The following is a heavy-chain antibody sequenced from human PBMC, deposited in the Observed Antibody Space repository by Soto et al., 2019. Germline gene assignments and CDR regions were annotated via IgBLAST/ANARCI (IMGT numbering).Heavy chain of an antibody. V-gene: IGHV1-69*13. Sequence: SVKVSCKASGGTFSSYTISWVRQAPGQGLEWMGGIIPIFGTANYAQKFQGRVTITADESTSTAYMELSSLRSEDTAVYYCARSPTTEGVHWFDPWGQGTLVTVSS. D-gene: IGHD4-17*01. CDR1: GGTFSSYT. J-gene: IGHJ5*02. CDR3: ARSPTTEGVHWFDP. CDR2: IIPIFGTA.